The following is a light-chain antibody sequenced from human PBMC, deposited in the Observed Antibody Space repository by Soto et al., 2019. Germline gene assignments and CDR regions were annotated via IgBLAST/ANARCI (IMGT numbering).Light chain of an antibody. J-gene: IGKJ1*01. Sequence: EIMMNQSPATLSVTPGERATLSCRASQSVSINLAWYQQKPGHAPTLLIYGASTRATGIPGRFSGSGSGKEFTPHISSMQSEDFAVYYCQQFHNWPTWTFGHGTQV. CDR2: GAS. V-gene: IGKV3-15*01. CDR3: QQFHNWPTWT. CDR1: QSVSIN.